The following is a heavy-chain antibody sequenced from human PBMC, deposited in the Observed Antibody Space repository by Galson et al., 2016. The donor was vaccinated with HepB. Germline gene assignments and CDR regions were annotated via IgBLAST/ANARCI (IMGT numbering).Heavy chain of an antibody. CDR3: VRGYSSDRDHFDS. CDR1: GDSVSSPYW. V-gene: IGHV4/OR15-8*02. J-gene: IGHJ4*02. D-gene: IGHD6-19*01. CDR2: AFHVGTT. Sequence: SETLSLTCVVSGDSVSSPYWWTWVRQTPGRGLEWIGEAFHVGTTKYNPSFESRVSLSIDKSRNQFDLTLTSVTAADTAVYFCVRGYSSDRDHFDSWGRGTLVTVSS.